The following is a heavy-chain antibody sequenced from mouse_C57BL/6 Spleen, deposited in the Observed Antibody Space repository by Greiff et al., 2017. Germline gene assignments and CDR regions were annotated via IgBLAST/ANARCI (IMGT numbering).Heavy chain of an antibody. CDR3: ASYSNYGYCDV. CDR2: ISDGGSYT. D-gene: IGHD2-5*01. J-gene: IGHJ1*03. V-gene: IGHV5-4*01. CDR1: GFTFSSYA. Sequence: EVQLVESGGGLVKPGGSLKLSCAASGFTFSSYAMSWVRQTPEKRLEWVATISDGGSYTYYPDNVKGRFTISRDNAKNNLYLQMSHLKSEDTAMXYCASYSNYGYCDVWGTGTTVTVSS.